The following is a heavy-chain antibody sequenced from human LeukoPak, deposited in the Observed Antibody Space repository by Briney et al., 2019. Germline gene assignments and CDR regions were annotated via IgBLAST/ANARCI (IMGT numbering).Heavy chain of an antibody. CDR1: GFTFSSYV. Sequence: PGGSLRLSCAASGFTFSSYVMSWVRQAPGKGLEWVSAISGSGGSTYYADSVKGRFTISRDNSKNTLYLQMNSLRAEDTAVYYCAKHYDYVWGSYPPGADYGMDVWGQGTTVTVSS. J-gene: IGHJ6*02. V-gene: IGHV3-23*01. CDR3: AKHYDYVWGSYPPGADYGMDV. D-gene: IGHD3-16*01. CDR2: ISGSGGST.